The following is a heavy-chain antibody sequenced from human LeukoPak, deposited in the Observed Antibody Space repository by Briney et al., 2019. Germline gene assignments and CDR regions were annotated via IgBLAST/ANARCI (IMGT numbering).Heavy chain of an antibody. D-gene: IGHD2-15*01. V-gene: IGHV4-39*07. J-gene: IGHJ5*02. CDR1: GGSIGSRTSY. CDR2: IYYTGSA. Sequence: PSETLSLTCSVSGGSIGSRTSYWGWIRQPPGKGLEWIGSIYYTGSAYYNPSVMSRVTISVDTSKNQFSLKLSSVTAADTAVYYCAREVCSGGSCYSRGLENWFDPWGQGTLVTVSS. CDR3: AREVCSGGSCYSRGLENWFDP.